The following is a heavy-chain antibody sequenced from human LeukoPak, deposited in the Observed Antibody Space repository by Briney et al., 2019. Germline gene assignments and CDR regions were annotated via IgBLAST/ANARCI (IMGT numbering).Heavy chain of an antibody. Sequence: GGSLRLSCAASGFTFNDHAMYWVRQAPGKGLEWVSGINWNSDNISYADSVKGRFTISRDDATKSLFLQMNSLRTEDTALYYCARASYYYDTTGLGAVDIWGQGTMVTVSS. V-gene: IGHV3-9*01. D-gene: IGHD3-22*01. CDR1: GFTFNDHA. J-gene: IGHJ3*02. CDR2: INWNSDNI. CDR3: ARASYYYDTTGLGAVDI.